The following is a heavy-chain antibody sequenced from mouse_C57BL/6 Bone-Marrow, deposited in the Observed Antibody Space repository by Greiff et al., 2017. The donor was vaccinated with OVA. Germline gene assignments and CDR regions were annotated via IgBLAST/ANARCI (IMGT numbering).Heavy chain of an antibody. CDR2: ISNGGGST. D-gene: IGHD3-2*02. V-gene: IGHV5-12*01. CDR1: GFTFSDYY. Sequence: EVQVVESGGGLVQPGGSLKLSCAASGFTFSDYYMYWVRQTPEKRLEWVAYISNGGGSTYYPDTVKGRFTISRDNAKNTLYLQMSRLKSEDTAMYYCARPTAQATSFYAMDYWGQGTSVTVSS. CDR3: ARPTAQATSFYAMDY. J-gene: IGHJ4*01.